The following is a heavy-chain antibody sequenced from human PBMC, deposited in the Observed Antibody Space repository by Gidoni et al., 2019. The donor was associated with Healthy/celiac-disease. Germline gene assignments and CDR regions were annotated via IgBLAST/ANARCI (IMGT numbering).Heavy chain of an antibody. D-gene: IGHD3-3*01. CDR3: AREGGTYYDFWSGSRGGIDY. CDR2: IYTSGSP. CDR1: GGSISSGSYY. V-gene: IGHV4-61*02. Sequence: QVQLQESGPGLVKPSQTLSLTCTVSGGSISSGSYYWCWIRQPAGKGLEWIGRIYTSGSPNYNPSLKSRFTISVDTSKNQFSLKLSSVTAADTAVYYCAREGGTYYDFWSGSRGGIDYWGQGTLVTVSS. J-gene: IGHJ4*02.